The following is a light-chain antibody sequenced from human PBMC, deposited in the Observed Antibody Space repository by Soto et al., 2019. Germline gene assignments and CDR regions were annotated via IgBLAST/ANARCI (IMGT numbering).Light chain of an antibody. CDR1: SSDVGVYNY. J-gene: IGLJ3*02. Sequence: QSVLTQPRSVSGSPGQSVTISCTGTSSDVGVYNYVSWCQQHPGKAPQLVIYDVIKRPSGVPYRFSGSKSGNTASLTISGLQAEDEADYYCCSYAGSSLWVFGGGTKLTVL. CDR2: DVI. CDR3: CSYAGSSLWV. V-gene: IGLV2-11*01.